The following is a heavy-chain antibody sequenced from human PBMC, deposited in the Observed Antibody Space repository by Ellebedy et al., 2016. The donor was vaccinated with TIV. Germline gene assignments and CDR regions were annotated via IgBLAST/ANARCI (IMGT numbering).Heavy chain of an antibody. V-gene: IGHV1-18*04. CDR1: GYTFTSYD. CDR2: ISAYKGNT. J-gene: IGHJ3*02. CDR3: AKHQKMYYGSGSDAFDI. D-gene: IGHD3-10*01. Sequence: AASVKVSCKASGYTFTSYDISWVRQAPGQGLEWMGWISAYKGNTKYAQNLQGRVTMTTETSTSTAYMELRSLRSDDTAVYYCAKHQKMYYGSGSDAFDIWGQGTMVTVSS.